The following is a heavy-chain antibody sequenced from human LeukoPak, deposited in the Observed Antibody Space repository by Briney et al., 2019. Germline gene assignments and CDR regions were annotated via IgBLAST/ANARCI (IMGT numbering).Heavy chain of an antibody. CDR2: ISYDGSNK. CDR3: ARWLYSSGLGGFDY. J-gene: IGHJ4*02. CDR1: GFTFSSYA. Sequence: PGGSLRLSCAASGFTFSSYAMHWVRQAPGKGLEWVAVISYDGSNKYYAYSVKGRFTISRDNFKNTLYLQMNSLRAEDTAVYYCARWLYSSGLGGFDYWGQGTLVTVSS. V-gene: IGHV3-30*04. D-gene: IGHD6-19*01.